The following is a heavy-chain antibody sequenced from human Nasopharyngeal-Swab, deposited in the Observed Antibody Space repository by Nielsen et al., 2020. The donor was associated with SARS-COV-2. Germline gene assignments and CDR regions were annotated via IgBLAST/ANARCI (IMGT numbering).Heavy chain of an antibody. CDR3: PRGRDMIASRPFWFDP. CDR2: VKPDGSEK. D-gene: IGHD6-6*01. J-gene: IGHJ5*02. Sequence: GESLKISCAASGFSFSNFWMSWVRQTPGEGLEWVASVKPDGSEKHYVDSVKGRFTISRDNANNSLYLQMDGLRAEDTGVYYCPRGRDMIASRPFWFDPWGQGTLVTVSS. V-gene: IGHV3-7*01. CDR1: GFSFSNFW.